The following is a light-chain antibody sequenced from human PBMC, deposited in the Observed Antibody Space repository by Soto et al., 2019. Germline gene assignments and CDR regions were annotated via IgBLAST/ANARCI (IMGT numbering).Light chain of an antibody. Sequence: DIVMPQSPATLSLSPGERATLSCRASQNIYSYLAWYHQKPGQAPRVLFYGASSRATGIPDRFSGSGSGTDFILTISRLEPDDFAVYYCQQYGRSPWTFGQGTKVDIK. CDR1: QNIYSY. V-gene: IGKV3-20*01. J-gene: IGKJ1*01. CDR2: GAS. CDR3: QQYGRSPWT.